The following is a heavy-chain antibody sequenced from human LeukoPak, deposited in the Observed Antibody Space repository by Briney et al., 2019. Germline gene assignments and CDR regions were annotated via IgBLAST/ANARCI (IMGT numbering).Heavy chain of an antibody. D-gene: IGHD3-10*01. Sequence: SETLSLTCTVPGGSISSYYWSWIRQPAGKGLEWIGRIYTSGSTNYNPSLKSRVTMSVDTSKNQFSLKLSSVTAADTAVYYCAREVYYGSGTQAFDIWGQGTMVTVSS. CDR1: GGSISSYY. CDR2: IYTSGST. CDR3: AREVYYGSGTQAFDI. V-gene: IGHV4-4*07. J-gene: IGHJ3*02.